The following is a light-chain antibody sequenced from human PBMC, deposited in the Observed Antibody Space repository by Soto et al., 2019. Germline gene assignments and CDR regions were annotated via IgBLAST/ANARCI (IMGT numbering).Light chain of an antibody. CDR3: ASWDDSLRWM. J-gene: IGLJ3*02. V-gene: IGLV1-47*01. CDR2: RTD. CDR1: SSNIGSQF. Sequence: QSVLTQPPSASGTPGQRVPISCSGSSSNIGSQFIYWYHQLPGRAPKLLIYRTDQRPSGVPDRFAGSKSGASASLAISGLQSEDEGDYFCASWDDSLRWMFGGGTKLTVL.